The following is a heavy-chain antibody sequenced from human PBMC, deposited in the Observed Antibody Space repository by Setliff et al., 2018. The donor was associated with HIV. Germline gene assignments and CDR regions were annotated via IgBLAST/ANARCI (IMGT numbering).Heavy chain of an antibody. CDR2: IYYSGST. CDR1: GDSISSSSYY. D-gene: IGHD3-22*01. Sequence: PSETLSLTCSVSGDSISSSSYYWGWIRQPPGKALEWIGSIYYSGSTYYNPSLNSRVTISVDASKNQFSLKLSSVTAADTAVYYCASLPPLYDSSGYYFDYWGQGTLVTVSS. CDR3: ASLPPLYDSSGYYFDY. V-gene: IGHV4-39*01. J-gene: IGHJ4*02.